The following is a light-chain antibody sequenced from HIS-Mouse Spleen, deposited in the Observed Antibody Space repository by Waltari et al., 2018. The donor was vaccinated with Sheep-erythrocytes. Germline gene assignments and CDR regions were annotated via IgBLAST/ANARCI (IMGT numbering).Light chain of an antibody. J-gene: IGLJ1*01. Sequence: QSVLTQPPSVSEAPRQRVTISCSGSSSNIGNNAVHWYQQLPGKAPKLMIYDVSKRPSGVPDRFSGSKSGNTASLTISGLQAEDEADYYCCSYAGSYNHVFATGTKVTVL. CDR3: CSYAGSYNHV. CDR1: SSNIGNNA. CDR2: DVS. V-gene: IGLV1-36*01.